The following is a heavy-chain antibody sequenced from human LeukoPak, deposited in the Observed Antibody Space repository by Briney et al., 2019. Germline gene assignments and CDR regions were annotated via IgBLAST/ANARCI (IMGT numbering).Heavy chain of an antibody. CDR1: GYSFTSYW. D-gene: IGHD6-13*01. J-gene: IGHJ6*03. Sequence: GESLKISCKCSGYSFTSYWIGWVRQMPGKGLEWMGIIYPGDSDTRYSPSFQGQVTISADKSISTAYLQWSSLKASDTAMYYCARRGQIAAAGSPWGYYYYYMDVWGKGTTVTVSS. CDR3: ARRGQIAAAGSPWGYYYYYMDV. V-gene: IGHV5-51*01. CDR2: IYPGDSDT.